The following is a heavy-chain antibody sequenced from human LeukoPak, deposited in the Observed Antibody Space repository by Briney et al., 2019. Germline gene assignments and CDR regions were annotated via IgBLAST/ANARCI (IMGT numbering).Heavy chain of an antibody. CDR1: GFPFSSYE. V-gene: IGHV3-48*03. CDR3: AGVRDYISAFDI. CDR2: IGSSGSTI. J-gene: IGHJ3*02. Sequence: GGSLRLSCAASGFPFSSYEMNWVRQAPGKGLEWVSYIGSSGSTIYYADSVKGRFTISRDNAKNSLYLQMNSLRAEDTAVYYCAGVRDYISAFDIWGQGTMVTVSS. D-gene: IGHD4-11*01.